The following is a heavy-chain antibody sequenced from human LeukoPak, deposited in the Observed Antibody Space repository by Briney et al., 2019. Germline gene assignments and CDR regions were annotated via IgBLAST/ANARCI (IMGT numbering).Heavy chain of an antibody. V-gene: IGHV3-23*01. CDR2: ISPSGGST. Sequence: PGGSQRLSCAAFGFIFSSCAMSCVPQSPGKGLEWVSAISPSGGSTYYADSVKGRFTVSRDNSKNTLYLQLNSLRAEETAIYFCAKFSAYTSNWYKTPFDSWGQGTLVTVSS. CDR1: GFIFSSCA. CDR3: AKFSAYTSNWYKTPFDS. D-gene: IGHD6-13*01. J-gene: IGHJ4*02.